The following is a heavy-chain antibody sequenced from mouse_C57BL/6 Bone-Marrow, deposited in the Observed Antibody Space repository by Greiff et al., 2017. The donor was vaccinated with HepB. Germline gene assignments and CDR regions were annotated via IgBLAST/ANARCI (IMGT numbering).Heavy chain of an antibody. CDR2: IYPGDGDT. V-gene: IGHV1-82*01. J-gene: IGHJ2*01. D-gene: IGHD3-3*01. CDR1: GYAFSSSW. Sequence: LMEPGASVKISCKASGYAFSSSWMNWVKQRPGKGLEWIGRIYPGDGDTNYNGKFKGKATLTADKSSSTAYMQLSSLTSEDSAVYFCARGGTYWGQGTTLTVSS. CDR3: ARGGTY.